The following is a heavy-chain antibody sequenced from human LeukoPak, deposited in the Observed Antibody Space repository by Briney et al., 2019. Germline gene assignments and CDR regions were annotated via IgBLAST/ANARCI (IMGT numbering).Heavy chain of an antibody. Sequence: PGGSLRLSCAASGFTFSSYGMHWVRQAPGKGLEWVAVIWYDGSNKYYADSVKGRFTISRDNAKNSLYLQMNSLRAEDTAVYYCARAGRFRYFQHWGQGTLVTVS. V-gene: IGHV3-33*01. CDR2: IWYDGSNK. CDR1: GFTFSSYG. CDR3: ARAGRFRYFQH. D-gene: IGHD3-16*01. J-gene: IGHJ1*01.